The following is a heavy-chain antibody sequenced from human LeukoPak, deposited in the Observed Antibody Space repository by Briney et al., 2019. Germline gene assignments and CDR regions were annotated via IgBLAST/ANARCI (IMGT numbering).Heavy chain of an antibody. CDR1: GFTFSSYN. CDR3: ANLLRWEPY. V-gene: IGHV3-48*04. D-gene: IGHD4-23*01. J-gene: IGHJ4*02. Sequence: PGGSLRLSCAASGFTFSSYNMNWVRQAPGKGPEWVSYISSSSNTIYYADSVKGRFTISRDNARNSLYLQMNSLRAEDTAVYYCANLLRWEPYWGQGTLVTVSS. CDR2: ISSSSNTI.